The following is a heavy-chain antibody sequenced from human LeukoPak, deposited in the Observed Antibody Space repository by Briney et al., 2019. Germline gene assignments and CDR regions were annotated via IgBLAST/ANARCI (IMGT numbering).Heavy chain of an antibody. Sequence: SETLSLTCAVYGGSFTDYYWSWIRQPPGKGLEWVAEIIHNGVTKYNPSLKSRVTLSLDTSKNQFSLKLSSVTAADTAVYYCARQTYAVYYYGSGSYYNDWGQGTLVTVSS. CDR3: ARQTYAVYYYGSGSYYND. V-gene: IGHV4-34*12. D-gene: IGHD3-10*01. CDR1: GGSFTDYY. CDR2: IIHNGVT. J-gene: IGHJ4*02.